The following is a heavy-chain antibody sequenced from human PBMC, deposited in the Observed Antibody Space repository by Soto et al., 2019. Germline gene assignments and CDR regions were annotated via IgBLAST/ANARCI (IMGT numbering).Heavy chain of an antibody. CDR2: IRGSSGRT. V-gene: IGHV3-23*01. CDR3: VQAACLDY. CDR1: GFTFSTFD. Sequence: EVQLLESGGGLVQPGGSLILSCAASGFTFSTFDMTWVRQPPGKGLEWVSLIRGSSGRTYYAESVKGLFTISKDNPKNALSLQLNSLRAEDPAVYSCVQAACLDYWGQGNINTDSS. D-gene: IGHD2-15*01. J-gene: IGHJ4*02.